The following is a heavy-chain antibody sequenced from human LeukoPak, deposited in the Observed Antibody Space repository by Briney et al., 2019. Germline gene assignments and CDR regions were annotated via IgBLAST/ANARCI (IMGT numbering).Heavy chain of an antibody. CDR2: ISGSAHKI. Sequence: GGSLRLSCVASGFTFSNYAMSWVRQAPEKGLDWVSVISGSAHKIRYADSVKGRFTISRDNSENTVYLQMNNLRAEDTALYYCAGRVTGYSSGYVYWGQGTLVTVSS. CDR3: AGRVTGYSSGYVY. D-gene: IGHD5-18*01. CDR1: GFTFSNYA. J-gene: IGHJ4*02. V-gene: IGHV3-23*01.